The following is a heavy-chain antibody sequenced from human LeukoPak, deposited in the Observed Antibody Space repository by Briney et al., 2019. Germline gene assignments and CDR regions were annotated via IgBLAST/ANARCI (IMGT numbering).Heavy chain of an antibody. Sequence: SETLSLTCTVSGGSISSSSYYWGWIRQPPGKGLEWIGSIYYSGSTYYNPSLKSRVTISVDTSKNQFSLKLSSVTAADTAVYYCARHTTYYDYVWGSYRYNSAFDIWGQGTMVTVSS. D-gene: IGHD3-16*02. V-gene: IGHV4-39*01. J-gene: IGHJ3*02. CDR2: IYYSGST. CDR1: GGSISSSSYY. CDR3: ARHTTYYDYVWGSYRYNSAFDI.